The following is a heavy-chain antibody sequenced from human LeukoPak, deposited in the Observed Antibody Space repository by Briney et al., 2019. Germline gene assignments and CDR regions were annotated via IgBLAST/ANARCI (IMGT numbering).Heavy chain of an antibody. CDR3: ARVDGSDYDNRGYFDS. J-gene: IGHJ4*02. CDR1: GGSISTYY. CDR2: VFYTGSA. Sequence: SETVSLTCTLSGGSISTYYWAWVRQPPGQGLQWIGYVFYTGSANYSPSLKNRATISVDTSNNRFSLKLTSVSAADSALYFCARVDGSDYDNRGYFDSWGQGILVTVSS. V-gene: IGHV4-59*01. D-gene: IGHD5-12*01.